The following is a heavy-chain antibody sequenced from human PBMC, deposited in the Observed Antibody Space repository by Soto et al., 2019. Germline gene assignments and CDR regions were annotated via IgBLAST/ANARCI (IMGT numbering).Heavy chain of an antibody. V-gene: IGHV3-48*01. Sequence: GGSLRLSCAASGFTFSSYSMNWVRQAPGKGLEWVSYISSSSSTIYYADSVKGRFTISRDNAKNSLYLQMNSLRAEDTAVYYCARDHYRDYCTNGVCYMGQQLAYFDYWGQGTLVTVSS. CDR3: ARDHYRDYCTNGVCYMGQQLAYFDY. J-gene: IGHJ4*02. CDR2: ISSSSSTI. CDR1: GFTFSSYS. D-gene: IGHD2-8*01.